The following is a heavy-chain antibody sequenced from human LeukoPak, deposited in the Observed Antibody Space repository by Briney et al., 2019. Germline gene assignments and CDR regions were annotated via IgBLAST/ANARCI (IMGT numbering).Heavy chain of an antibody. CDR1: GGSFSGYF. Sequence: SETLSLTCAVCGGSFSGYFWTWIRQPPGKGLEWIGEINHSGSTNYNPSLKSRVTISVDTSKNQFSLNLSSVTAADTAVYYCARHGLVAARHAFDMWGQGTMVTVSS. V-gene: IGHV4-34*01. CDR3: ARHGLVAARHAFDM. J-gene: IGHJ3*02. D-gene: IGHD6-6*01. CDR2: INHSGST.